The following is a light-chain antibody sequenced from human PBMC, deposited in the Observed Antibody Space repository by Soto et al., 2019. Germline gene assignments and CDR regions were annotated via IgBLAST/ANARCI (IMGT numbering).Light chain of an antibody. J-gene: IGKJ4*01. V-gene: IGKV3-20*01. CDR3: QQYGSSPLT. Sequence: EIVLTQSPGTLSLSPGERATLSCRASQSVSSSFLAWYQQKPGQAPRLLIYGASSRATGIPDRFSGSGSGTDFTLTISRLEPADGEVYYCQQYGSSPLTFGGGTKVEIK. CDR2: GAS. CDR1: QSVSSSF.